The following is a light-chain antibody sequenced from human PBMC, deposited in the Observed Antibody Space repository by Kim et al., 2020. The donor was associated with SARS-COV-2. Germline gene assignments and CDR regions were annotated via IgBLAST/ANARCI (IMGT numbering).Light chain of an antibody. CDR1: ALPKQY. CDR2: KDS. V-gene: IGLV3-25*03. Sequence: PGQTARITCSGGALPKQYAYWYQQKPGQAPVLVIYKDSERPSGIPERFSGSSSGTTVTLTISGVQAEDEADYYCQSADSSGTYYVFGTGTKVTVL. CDR3: QSADSSGTYYV. J-gene: IGLJ1*01.